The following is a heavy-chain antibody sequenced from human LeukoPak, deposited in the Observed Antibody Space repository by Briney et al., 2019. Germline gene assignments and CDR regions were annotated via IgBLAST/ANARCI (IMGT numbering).Heavy chain of an antibody. D-gene: IGHD6-13*01. J-gene: IGHJ4*02. Sequence: PGGSLRLSCAASGFTLSSSYMIWVRQAPGKGREGGSIISSAGTTYYPDSMKGRFTTSRDNSENTVYRQVNSVRDEDTAVYYCARDLEAANTYYFDYWGQGTMVTVSS. V-gene: IGHV3-66*01. CDR3: ARDLEAANTYYFDY. CDR2: ISSAGTT. CDR1: GFTLSSSY.